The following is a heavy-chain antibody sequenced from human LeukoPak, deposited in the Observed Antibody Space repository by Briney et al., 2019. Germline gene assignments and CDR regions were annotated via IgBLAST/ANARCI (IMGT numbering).Heavy chain of an antibody. CDR2: MNLKSGNT. V-gene: IGHV1-8*01. Sequence: GASVTVSRKPSGYTFTSYDIKWVRQATGHGLEWMGWMNLKSGNTGYAQKFQGRVTMTRNTSISTAYIELSSLRSEDTAVYYCARGQASGWYVRGYYYYGMDFWGQGTTVTVSS. J-gene: IGHJ6*02. CDR1: GYTFTSYD. CDR3: ARGQASGWYVRGYYYYGMDF. D-gene: IGHD6-19*01.